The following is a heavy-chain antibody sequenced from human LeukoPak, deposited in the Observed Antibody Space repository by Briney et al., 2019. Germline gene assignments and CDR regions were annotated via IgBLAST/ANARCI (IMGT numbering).Heavy chain of an antibody. CDR1: GYSFTSNW. J-gene: IGHJ4*02. CDR3: ASHDPHTRGWPFDY. D-gene: IGHD6-19*01. CDR2: IYAGDSDT. V-gene: IGHV5-51*01. Sequence: GESLKISCKGSGYSFTSNWIGWVRQMPGKGLEWMGIIYAGDSDTRYSPSFQGQVTISVDKSISTAYLQWSSLKASDTAMYYCASHDPHTRGWPFDYWGQGTLVTVSS.